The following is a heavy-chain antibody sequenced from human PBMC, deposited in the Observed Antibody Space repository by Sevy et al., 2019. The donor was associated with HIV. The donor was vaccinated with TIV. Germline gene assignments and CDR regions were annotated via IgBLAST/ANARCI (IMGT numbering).Heavy chain of an antibody. J-gene: IGHJ4*02. V-gene: IGHV5-51*01. CDR3: ARSSFYYDNSGFYPFDF. Sequence: GESLKISCKGSGYNFSGYWVGWVRQMPRKGLEWMGIIYPTDSHIIYSPSLQGQVTISVDKSITTAYLQWRSLKTSDTAMYYCARSSFYYDNSGFYPFDFWGQGTLVTVSS. CDR2: IYPTDSHI. D-gene: IGHD3-22*01. CDR1: GYNFSGYW.